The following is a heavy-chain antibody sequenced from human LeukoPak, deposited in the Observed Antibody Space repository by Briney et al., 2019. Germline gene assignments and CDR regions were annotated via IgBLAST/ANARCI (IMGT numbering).Heavy chain of an antibody. CDR1: GGTFSTYG. V-gene: IGHV1-69*06. CDR3: ARDRGSGWFVY. J-gene: IGHJ5*01. CDR2: IIPILGTA. D-gene: IGHD6-19*01. Sequence: SVKVSCKASGGTFSTYGISWVRQAPGQGLEWMGGIIPILGTANYAQKFQGRVTITADNSTSTAYMELRSLRSDDTAVYYCARDRGSGWFVYWGQGTLVTVSS.